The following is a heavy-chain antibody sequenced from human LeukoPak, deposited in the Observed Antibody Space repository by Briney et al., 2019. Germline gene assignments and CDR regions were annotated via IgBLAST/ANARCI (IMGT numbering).Heavy chain of an antibody. Sequence: SQTLSLTCAISGDSVSSNSAAWTWIRQSPSRGLEWLGRTYYRSKWYNDYAVSVKSRIIINPDTSKNQFSLQLNSVTPEDTAVYYCARGASSSYSSSWCFDYWGQGTLVTVSS. V-gene: IGHV6-1*01. CDR2: TYYRSKWYN. CDR1: GDSVSSNSAA. CDR3: ARGASSSYSSSWCFDY. J-gene: IGHJ4*02. D-gene: IGHD6-13*01.